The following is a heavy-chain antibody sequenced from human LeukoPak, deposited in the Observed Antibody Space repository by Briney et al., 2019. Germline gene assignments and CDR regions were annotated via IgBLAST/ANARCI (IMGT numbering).Heavy chain of an antibody. CDR1: GYIFTSYW. V-gene: IGHV5-51*01. D-gene: IGHD3-10*01. J-gene: IGHJ4*02. CDR3: ASGSGTYSPDY. Sequence: GESLKISCKGSGYIFTSYWIGWVRQMPGKGLEWMGIIYPGDSDTRYSPSFQGHVTISVDKSISTAYLQWSSLKASDTAMYFCASGSGTYSPDYWGQGTLVTVSS. CDR2: IYPGDSDT.